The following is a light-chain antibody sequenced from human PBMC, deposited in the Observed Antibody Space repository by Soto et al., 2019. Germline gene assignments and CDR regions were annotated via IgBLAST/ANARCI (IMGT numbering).Light chain of an antibody. Sequence: DIQITQSPSSLSASVGDRFTITCRSRQDVRDDLVWYKQTPAQAPERLIYEASTLHRGVPSRFSGSGSGTDFTLTISSLQPEDFATYYGLQYSSYPCTCGQGTNVEIK. J-gene: IGKJ1*01. CDR2: EAS. CDR3: LQYSSYPCT. CDR1: QDVRDD. V-gene: IGKV1-17*01.